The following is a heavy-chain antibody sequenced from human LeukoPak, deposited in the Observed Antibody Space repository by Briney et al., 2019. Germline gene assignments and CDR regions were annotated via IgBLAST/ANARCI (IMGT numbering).Heavy chain of an antibody. CDR3: AKYGDETYGSGSYWFNYYYYYGMDV. CDR1: GFTFSSYA. V-gene: IGHV3-23*01. D-gene: IGHD3-10*01. J-gene: IGHJ6*02. Sequence: GGSLRLSCAASGFTFSSYAMSWVRQAPGKGLEWVSAISGSGGSTYYADSVKGRFTISRDNSKNTLYLQMNSLRTEDTAVYYCAKYGDETYGSGSYWFNYYYYYGMDVWGQGTTVTVSS. CDR2: ISGSGGST.